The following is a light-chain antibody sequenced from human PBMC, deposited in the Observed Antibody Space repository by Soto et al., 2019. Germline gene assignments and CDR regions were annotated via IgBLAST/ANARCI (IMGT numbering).Light chain of an antibody. CDR2: DAS. CDR3: QQYNNWPQLT. V-gene: IGKV3-15*01. Sequence: MTQSPVTLSVSPGERATLSCRASQVIGSNLAWYQQKPAQPPRLLIYDASTRATGIPARFSGSGSGTEFTLTIRSLQSEDFAVYYCQQYNNWPQLTFGGGTKVDIK. J-gene: IGKJ4*01. CDR1: QVIGSN.